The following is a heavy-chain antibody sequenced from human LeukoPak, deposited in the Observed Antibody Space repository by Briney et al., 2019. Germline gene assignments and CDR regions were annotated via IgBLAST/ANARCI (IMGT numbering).Heavy chain of an antibody. V-gene: IGHV3-30*18. D-gene: IGHD6-13*01. CDR2: ISYDGSNK. J-gene: IGHJ4*02. Sequence: PGGSLRLSCAASGFTFSSYGMHWVRQAPGKGLEWVAVISYDGSNKYYADSVKGRFTISRDNSKNTLYLQMNSLRAEDTAVYYCAKDLRRYGSSALYWGQGTLVTVSS. CDR1: GFTFSSYG. CDR3: AKDLRRYGSSALY.